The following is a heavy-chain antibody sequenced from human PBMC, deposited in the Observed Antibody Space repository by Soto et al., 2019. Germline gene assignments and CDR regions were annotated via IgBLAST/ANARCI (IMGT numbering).Heavy chain of an antibody. J-gene: IGHJ4*02. CDR2: ISYGGGTT. D-gene: IGHD3-22*01. CDR3: AKNLGVYYDSTGYHFDY. Sequence: PGGSLRLSCAASEFTFSNYAMSWVRQAPGKGLEWVSAISYGGGTTYYADSVKGRFTISRDNSKNTLYLQMNSLRAEDTAVYYCAKNLGVYYDSTGYHFDYWGQGTLVNVSS. V-gene: IGHV3-23*01. CDR1: EFTFSNYA.